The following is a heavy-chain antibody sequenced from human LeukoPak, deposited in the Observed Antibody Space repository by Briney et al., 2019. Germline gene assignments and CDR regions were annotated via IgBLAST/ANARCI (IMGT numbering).Heavy chain of an antibody. CDR2: IGTAADT. V-gene: IGHV3-13*01. J-gene: IGHJ6*02. D-gene: IGHD3-10*01. CDR3: TTVRFHYDSESRHRNVYYGMDV. Sequence: GGALRLPCVASGFTLSNYDLYWVRQVAGRGLEWVSGIGTAADTSYPHSVQDRFTISRENAENSLYLQMNSLSAGDTAVYYCTTVRFHYDSESRHRNVYYGMDVWGQGTTVTVSS. CDR1: GFTLSNYD.